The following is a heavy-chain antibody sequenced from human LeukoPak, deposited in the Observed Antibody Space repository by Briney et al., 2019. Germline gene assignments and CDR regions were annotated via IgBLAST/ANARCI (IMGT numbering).Heavy chain of an antibody. CDR2: INPNSGGT. D-gene: IGHD6-19*01. Sequence: ASVKVSCKASGYTFTGYYMHWVRQAPGQGLEWMGWINPNSGGTNYAQKFQGWVTMTRDTSISTAYMELSRLRSDDTAVYYCARDMQLRSGSGWSWEAYYYGMDVWGQGTTVTVSS. V-gene: IGHV1-2*04. CDR3: ARDMQLRSGSGWSWEAYYYGMDV. CDR1: GYTFTGYY. J-gene: IGHJ6*02.